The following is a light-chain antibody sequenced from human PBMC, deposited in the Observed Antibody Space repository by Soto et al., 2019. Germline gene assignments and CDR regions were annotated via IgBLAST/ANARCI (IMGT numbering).Light chain of an antibody. CDR1: GSAVGSHNL. CDR3: CSYAGGWV. V-gene: IGLV2-23*01. J-gene: IGLJ2*01. CDR2: EDT. Sequence: QSALTQPASVSGSPGQSITISCTGTGSAVGSHNLVSWYQHHPGKAPKVMIYEDTNRPSGVSSRFSASKSGNTASLTISGHQADDEAAYYCCSYAGGWVFGGGTKLTVL.